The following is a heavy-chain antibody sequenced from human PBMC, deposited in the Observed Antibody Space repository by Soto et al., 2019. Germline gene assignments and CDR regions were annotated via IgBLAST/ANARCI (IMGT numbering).Heavy chain of an antibody. Sequence: VGSLRLSCAASGFTFSRYAMSWVRQARGKGLEWVSAISGSGGSTYYADSVKGRFTISRDNSKNTLYLQMNSLRAEDTAVYYCAKGLAPARLYSSSWYATFDYWGQGTLVTVSS. CDR2: ISGSGGST. CDR3: AKGLAPARLYSSSWYATFDY. V-gene: IGHV3-23*01. D-gene: IGHD6-13*01. CDR1: GFTFSRYA. J-gene: IGHJ4*02.